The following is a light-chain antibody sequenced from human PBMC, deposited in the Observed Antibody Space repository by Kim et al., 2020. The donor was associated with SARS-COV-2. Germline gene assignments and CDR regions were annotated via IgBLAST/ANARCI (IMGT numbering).Light chain of an antibody. CDR1: QSISSY. J-gene: IGKJ5*01. CDR2: AAS. V-gene: IGKV1-39*01. Sequence: DIQMTQSPSSLFASVGDRVTITCRASQSISSYLDWYQQKPGKDPKLLIYAASSLQSGVPSRFSGSGSGTDFTLTISSLQPKDFATYYCLQCYSTPPTSGQATRLQIK. CDR3: LQCYSTPPT.